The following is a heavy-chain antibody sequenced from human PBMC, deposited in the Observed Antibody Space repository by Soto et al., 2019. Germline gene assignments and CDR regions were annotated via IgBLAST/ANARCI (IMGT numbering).Heavy chain of an antibody. Sequence: GESLKISCKGSGYSFTSYWIGWVRQMPGKGLEWMGIIYPGDSDTRYSPSFQGQVTISADKSISTAYLQWSSLKASDTAMYYCARLLDYCDYPYYYYHYYMDVWGKGTTVTVSS. V-gene: IGHV5-51*01. CDR1: GYSFTSYW. CDR3: ARLLDYCDYPYYYYHYYMDV. D-gene: IGHD4-17*01. CDR2: IYPGDSDT. J-gene: IGHJ6*03.